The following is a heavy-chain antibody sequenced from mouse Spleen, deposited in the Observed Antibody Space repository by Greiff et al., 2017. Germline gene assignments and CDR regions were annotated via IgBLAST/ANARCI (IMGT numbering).Heavy chain of an antibody. CDR3: ARCDYDGGAMDY. D-gene: IGHD2-4*01. CDR1: GYTFTSYW. CDR2: IHPNSGST. Sequence: QVQLQQPGAELVKPGASVKLSCKASGYTFTSYWMHWVKQRPGQGLEWIGMIHPNSGSTNYNEKFKSKATLTVDKSSSTAYMQLSSLTSEDSAVYYCARCDYDGGAMDYWGQGTSVTVSS. J-gene: IGHJ4*01. V-gene: IGHV1-64*01.